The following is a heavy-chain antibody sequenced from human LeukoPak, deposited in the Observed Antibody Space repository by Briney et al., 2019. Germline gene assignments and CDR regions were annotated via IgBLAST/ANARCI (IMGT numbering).Heavy chain of an antibody. CDR3: ASSRRITIFGVVTSQFDY. CDR2: INAGNGNT. V-gene: IGHV1-3*01. CDR1: GYTFTSYA. J-gene: IGHJ4*02. D-gene: IGHD3-3*01. Sequence: ASVKVSCKAYGYTFTSYAMHWVRQAPGQRLEWMGWINAGNGNTKYSQKFQGRVTITRDTSASTAYMELSSLRSEDTAVYYCASSRRITIFGVVTSQFDYWGQGTLVTVSS.